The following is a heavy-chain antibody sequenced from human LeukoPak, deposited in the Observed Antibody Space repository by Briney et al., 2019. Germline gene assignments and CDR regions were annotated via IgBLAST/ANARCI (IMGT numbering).Heavy chain of an antibody. CDR3: ARAGSGYEDGFDY. V-gene: IGHV3-21*01. CDR2: ISSSSSYI. CDR1: GFTFSGYT. D-gene: IGHD5-12*01. J-gene: IGHJ4*02. Sequence: GGSLRLSCAASGFTFSGYTINWVRQAPGKGLEWVSSISSSSSYIYYADSVKGRFTISRHNAKNSLYLQMNSLRAEDAAVYYCARAGSGYEDGFDYWGQGTLVTVSS.